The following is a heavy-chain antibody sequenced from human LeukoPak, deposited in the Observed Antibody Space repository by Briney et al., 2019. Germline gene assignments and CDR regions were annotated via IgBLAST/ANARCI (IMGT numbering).Heavy chain of an antibody. V-gene: IGHV1-18*01. CDR2: ISAYNGNT. Sequence: GASVKVSCKASGYTFTSYGISWVRQAPGQGLEWMGWISAYNGNTNYAQKLQGRVTMTTDTSTSTAYMELRSLRSDDTAVYYCARGAIRGVIISYYYYGMDVWGQGTTVTVSS. CDR3: ARGAIRGVIISYYYYGMDV. J-gene: IGHJ6*02. CDR1: GYTFTSYG. D-gene: IGHD3-10*01.